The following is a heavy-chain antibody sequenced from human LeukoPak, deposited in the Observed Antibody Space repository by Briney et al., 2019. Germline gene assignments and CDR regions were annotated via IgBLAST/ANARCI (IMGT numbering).Heavy chain of an antibody. Sequence: GGSLRLSCAASGFTFSSYSMNWVRQAPGKGLEWVSSISSSSSYIYYADSVKGRFTISRDNAKNSLYLQMNSLRAEDTALYYCARDFRTNYYYYMDVWGKGTTVTVSS. CDR3: ARDFRTNYYYYMDV. V-gene: IGHV3-21*01. CDR1: GFTFSSYS. J-gene: IGHJ6*03. D-gene: IGHD1-14*01. CDR2: ISSSSSYI.